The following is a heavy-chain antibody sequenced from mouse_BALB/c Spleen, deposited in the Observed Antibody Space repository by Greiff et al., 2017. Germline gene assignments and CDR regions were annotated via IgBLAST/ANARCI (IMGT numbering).Heavy chain of an antibody. J-gene: IGHJ3*01. CDR2: IDPANGNT. CDR1: GFNIKDTY. V-gene: IGHV14-3*02. CDR3: ARSGMGYDDTLFAY. Sequence: VQLQQSGAELVKPGASVKLSCTASGFNIKDTYMHWVKQRPEQGLEWIGRIDPANGNTKYDPKFQGKATITADTSSNTAYLQLSSLTSEDTAVYYFARSGMGYDDTLFAYWGQGTLVTVSA. D-gene: IGHD3-1*01.